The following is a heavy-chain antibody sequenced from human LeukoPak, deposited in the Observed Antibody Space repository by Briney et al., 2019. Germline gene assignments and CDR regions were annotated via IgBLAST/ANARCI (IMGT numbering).Heavy chain of an antibody. D-gene: IGHD2-2*01. J-gene: IGHJ6*03. CDR3: AREGGDKYQLLLGAYYYYYMDV. Sequence: YNPSLTSRLTMSVDTSKNQFSLKLSSVTAADTAVYYCAREGGDKYQLLLGAYYYYYMDVWGKGITVTVSS. V-gene: IGHV4-4*07.